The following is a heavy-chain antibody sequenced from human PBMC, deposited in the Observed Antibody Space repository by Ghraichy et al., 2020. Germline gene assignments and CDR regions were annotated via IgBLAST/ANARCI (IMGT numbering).Heavy chain of an antibody. V-gene: IGHV3-11*01. CDR3: ARDRSPDYYYYGMDV. J-gene: IGHJ6*02. CDR2: ISSSGSTI. Sequence: GGSLRLSCAASGFTFSDYYMSWIRQAPGKGLEWVSYISSSGSTIYYADSVKGRFTISRDNAKNSLYLQMNSLRAEDTAVYYCARDRSPDYYYYGMDVWGQGTTVTVSS. CDR1: GFTFSDYY.